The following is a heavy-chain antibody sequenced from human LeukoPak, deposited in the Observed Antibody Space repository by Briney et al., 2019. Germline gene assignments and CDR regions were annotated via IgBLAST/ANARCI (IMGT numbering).Heavy chain of an antibody. V-gene: IGHV4-4*07. CDR1: GGSISSFY. Sequence: SETLSLTCTVSGGSISSFYWSWIRRPAGKGLEWIGHIYITGSTNYSPSLKSRVTMSVDTSKNQFSLKLSSVTAADTAVYYCARDKYYGSGNYGKYNWFDPWGQGTLVTVSS. CDR3: ARDKYYGSGNYGKYNWFDP. J-gene: IGHJ5*02. CDR2: IYITGST. D-gene: IGHD3-10*01.